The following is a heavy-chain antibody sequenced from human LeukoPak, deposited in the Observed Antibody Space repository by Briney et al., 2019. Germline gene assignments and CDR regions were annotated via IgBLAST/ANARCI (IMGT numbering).Heavy chain of an antibody. Sequence: GGSLRLSCATSGFTFSSEPMNWVRQAPGKGLEWVAHIRSGGDDIHYVDSVRGRFTISRDNAKKSLYLQMNSLRAEDTAVYYCAKSPTGVAGPLWFDYWGQGTLVTVSS. CDR2: IRSGGDDI. CDR3: AKSPTGVAGPLWFDY. V-gene: IGHV3-48*01. CDR1: GFTFSSEP. D-gene: IGHD6-19*01. J-gene: IGHJ4*02.